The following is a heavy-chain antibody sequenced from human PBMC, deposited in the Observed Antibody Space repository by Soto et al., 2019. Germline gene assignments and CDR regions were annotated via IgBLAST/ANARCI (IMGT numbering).Heavy chain of an antibody. V-gene: IGHV3-23*01. CDR3: AKVGPSYYYGMDV. D-gene: IGHD1-26*01. J-gene: IGHJ6*02. CDR1: GLDFSSEV. Sequence: GGSLTLSCAASGLDFSSEVMCCVRQPPGKGLEWVSSISGSGRPIYHADSMRGRFAISRDNSNNRLYLQLNNLRVDDTAVYYCAKVGPSYYYGMDVWGQGTTVTVSS. CDR2: ISGSGRPI.